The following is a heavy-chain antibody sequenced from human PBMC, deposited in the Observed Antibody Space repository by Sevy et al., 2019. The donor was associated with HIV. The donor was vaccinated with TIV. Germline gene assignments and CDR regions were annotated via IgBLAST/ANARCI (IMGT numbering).Heavy chain of an antibody. V-gene: IGHV3-74*01. J-gene: IGHJ4*02. Sequence: GGSLRLSCAASGFSFSSYWMHWVRQAPGKGLVWVSRTNSDGSDTTYADSVKGQFTIPRDNAKNTLFLQMNSLRAEDTAVYYCVRSLFGGAFDYWGQGTLVTVSS. CDR3: VRSLFGGAFDY. D-gene: IGHD3-16*01. CDR2: TNSDGSDT. CDR1: GFSFSSYW.